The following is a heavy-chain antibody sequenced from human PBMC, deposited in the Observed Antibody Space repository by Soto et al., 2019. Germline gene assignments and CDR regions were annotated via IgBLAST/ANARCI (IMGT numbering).Heavy chain of an antibody. CDR2: IYYSGST. J-gene: IGHJ6*02. D-gene: IGHD6-13*01. CDR3: ARGPLSSSWYNYYYYYGMDV. V-gene: IGHV4-39*01. CDR1: GGSISSSSYY. Sequence: SETLSLTCTVSGGSISSSSYYWGWIRQPPGKGLEWIGSIYYSGSTYYNPSLKSRVTISVDTSKNQFSLKLSSVTAADTAVYYSARGPLSSSWYNYYYYYGMDVWGQGTTVTVSS.